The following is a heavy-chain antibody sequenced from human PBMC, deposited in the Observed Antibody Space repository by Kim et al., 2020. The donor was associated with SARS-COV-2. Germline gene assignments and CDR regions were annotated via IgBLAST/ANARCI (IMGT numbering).Heavy chain of an antibody. J-gene: IGHJ4*02. Sequence: SETLSLTCTVSGGSISSGSYYWSWIRQPAGKGLEWIGCIYTSGSTNYNPSLKSRVTISVDTSKNQFSLKLSSVTAADTAVYYCARARYSYGYGGFDYWGQGTLVTVSS. CDR3: ARARYSYGYGGFDY. D-gene: IGHD5-18*01. V-gene: IGHV4-61*02. CDR2: IYTSGST. CDR1: GGSISSGSYY.